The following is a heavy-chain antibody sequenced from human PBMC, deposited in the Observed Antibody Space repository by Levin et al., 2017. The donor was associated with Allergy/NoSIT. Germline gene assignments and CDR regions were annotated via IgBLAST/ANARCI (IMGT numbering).Heavy chain of an antibody. CDR2: MNPNSGNT. CDR3: TRGPGEYPKGWFDP. CDR1: GYTFTSYD. V-gene: IGHV1-8*01. Sequence: PEASVKVSCKASGYTFTSYDINWVRQATGQGLEWMGWMNPNSGNTGYAQKFQGRVTMTRNTSITTAYMEVTSLRSEDTAVYYCTRGPGEYPKGWFDPWGQGTLVTVSS. D-gene: IGHD3-10*01. J-gene: IGHJ5*02.